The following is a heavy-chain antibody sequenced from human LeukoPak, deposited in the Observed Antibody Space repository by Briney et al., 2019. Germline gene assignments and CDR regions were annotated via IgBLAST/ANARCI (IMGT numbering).Heavy chain of an antibody. V-gene: IGHV4-61*01. CDR3: ASKPRDIVVVPAAMMDYYYGMDV. J-gene: IGHJ6*04. CDR2: IYYSGST. Sequence: SETLSLTCTVSGGSVSSGSYYWSWSRQPPGKGLEWIGYIYYSGSTNYNPSLKSRVTISVDTSKNQFSLKLSSVTAADTAVYYCASKPRDIVVVPAAMMDYYYGMDVWGKGTTVTVSS. CDR1: GGSVSSGSYY. D-gene: IGHD2-2*01.